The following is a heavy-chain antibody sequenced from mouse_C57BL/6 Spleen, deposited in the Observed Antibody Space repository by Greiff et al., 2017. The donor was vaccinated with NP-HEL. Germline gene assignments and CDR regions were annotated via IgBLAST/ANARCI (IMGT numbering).Heavy chain of an antibody. CDR3: ASVWLLPYYYAMDY. D-gene: IGHD2-3*01. V-gene: IGHV5-17*01. CDR2: ISSGSSTI. J-gene: IGHJ4*01. CDR1: GFTFSDYG. Sequence: EVKLMESGGGLVKPGGSLKLSCAASGFTFSDYGMHWVRQAPEKGLEWVAYISSGSSTIYYADTVKGRFTISRDNAKNTLFLQMTSLRSEDTAMYYCASVWLLPYYYAMDYWGQGTSVIVSS.